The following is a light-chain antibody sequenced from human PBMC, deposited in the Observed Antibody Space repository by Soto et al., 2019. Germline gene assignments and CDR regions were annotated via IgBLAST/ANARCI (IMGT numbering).Light chain of an antibody. CDR1: SSNIGSNF. CDR3: ATWDSSLSVVV. CDR2: ENN. Sequence: QSVLTQPPSVSAAPGQTVTMSCSGSSSNIGSNFVSWYQHPPGTAHNLLIYENNRRRSGVSDRFSGSKSGTSATLDITGLQTGDEADYYCATWDSSLSVVVFGGGTQLTVL. V-gene: IGLV1-51*02. J-gene: IGLJ3*02.